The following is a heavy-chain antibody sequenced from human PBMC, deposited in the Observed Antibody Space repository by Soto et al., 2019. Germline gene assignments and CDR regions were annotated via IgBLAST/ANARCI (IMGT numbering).Heavy chain of an antibody. CDR3: ARTYDSSGYYSEG. J-gene: IGHJ4*02. CDR2: INHSGST. Sequence: QVQLQQWGAGLLKPSETLSLTCAVYGGSFSGYYWSWIRQPPGKGLEWIGEINHSGSTNYNPSLKSRVTISVDTSKNHFSLKLSSVTAADTAVYYCARTYDSSGYYSEGWGQGTLVTVSS. CDR1: GGSFSGYY. D-gene: IGHD3-22*01. V-gene: IGHV4-34*01.